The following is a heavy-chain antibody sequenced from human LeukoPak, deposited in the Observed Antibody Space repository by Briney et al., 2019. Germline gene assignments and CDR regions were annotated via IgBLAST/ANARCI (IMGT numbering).Heavy chain of an antibody. Sequence: SETLSLTCTVSGASISNYYWTWIRQPPGKGLEWIGSIYHSGSTNSGSTNYNPSLKSRVTISVDTSKNQFSLRLTSVTAADTAVYYCARLPTYCSSTSCSGDYWGQGTLVTVSS. V-gene: IGHV4-59*12. CDR2: IYHSGSTNSGST. J-gene: IGHJ4*02. CDR3: ARLPTYCSSTSCSGDY. D-gene: IGHD2-2*01. CDR1: GASISNYY.